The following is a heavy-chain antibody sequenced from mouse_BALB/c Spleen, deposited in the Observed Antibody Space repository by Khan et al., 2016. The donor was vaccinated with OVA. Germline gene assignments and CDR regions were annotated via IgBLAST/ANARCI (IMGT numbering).Heavy chain of an antibody. CDR2: ISYSGST. V-gene: IGHV3-2*02. Sequence: EVQLQESGPGLVKPSQSLSLTCTVTGYSITSDYAWNWIRQFPGNKLEWMGYISYSGSTSYNPSLNSRISITRDTSKNQFFLQLNSVTTEDTATYYCARRGDGYYGAMDYWGQGTSVTVSS. CDR3: ARRGDGYYGAMDY. D-gene: IGHD2-3*01. J-gene: IGHJ4*01. CDR1: GYSITSDYA.